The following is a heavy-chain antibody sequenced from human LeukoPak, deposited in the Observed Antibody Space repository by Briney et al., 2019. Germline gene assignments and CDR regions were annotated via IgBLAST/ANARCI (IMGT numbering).Heavy chain of an antibody. CDR1: GFTFSSYW. Sequence: GGSLRLSCAASGFTFSSYWMHWVRQAPGKGLVWVSRINSDGRSTSYADSVKGRFTISRDNAKNTLYLQMNSLRAEDTAVYYCARARNGYYAFDIWGQGTMVTVSS. J-gene: IGHJ3*02. D-gene: IGHD5-24*01. CDR2: INSDGRST. V-gene: IGHV3-74*01. CDR3: ARARNGYYAFDI.